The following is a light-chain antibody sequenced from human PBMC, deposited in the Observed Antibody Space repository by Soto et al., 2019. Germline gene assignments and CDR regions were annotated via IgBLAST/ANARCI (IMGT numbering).Light chain of an antibody. Sequence: EVVMRQSPATLSVSPGEGATLSCRASQGIGDTLAWYQHKPGQTPRLLIYGASSRATGIPDRFSGSGSGTDFTLTISRLEPEDFAVYYCQQYGSSPPWTFGQGTKVDI. CDR3: QQYGSSPPWT. CDR1: QGIGDT. CDR2: GAS. J-gene: IGKJ1*01. V-gene: IGKV3-20*01.